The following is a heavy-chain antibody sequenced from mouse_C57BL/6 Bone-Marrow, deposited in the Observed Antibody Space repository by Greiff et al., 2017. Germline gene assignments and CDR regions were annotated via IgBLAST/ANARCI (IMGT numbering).Heavy chain of an antibody. D-gene: IGHD1-1*01. CDR1: GYTFTSYW. Sequence: QVQLQQPGAELVKPGASVKLSCKASGYTFTSYWMQWVKQRPGQGLEWIGEIDPSDSYTNYNQKFKGKATLTVDTSSSTAYMQLSSLTSEDSAVYYCARALYYCSTYYAMDYWGQGTSVTVSS. J-gene: IGHJ4*01. V-gene: IGHV1-50*01. CDR2: IDPSDSYT. CDR3: ARALYYCSTYYAMDY.